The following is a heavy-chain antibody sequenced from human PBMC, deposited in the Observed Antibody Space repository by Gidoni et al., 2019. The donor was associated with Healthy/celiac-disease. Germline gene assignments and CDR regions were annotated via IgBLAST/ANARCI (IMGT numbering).Heavy chain of an antibody. CDR3: AKENRGLNVGGSYYMDV. Sequence: EVPLVESGGGLLQPGRSLRLSLAASGFPFDDYAMHWVRQAPGKGLGWVSGISWNSGSIGYADSVKGRFTISRDNAKNSLYLQMNSLRAEDTALYYCAKENRGLNVGGSYYMDVWGKGTTVTVSS. CDR1: GFPFDDYA. V-gene: IGHV3-9*01. D-gene: IGHD2-15*01. CDR2: ISWNSGSI. J-gene: IGHJ6*03.